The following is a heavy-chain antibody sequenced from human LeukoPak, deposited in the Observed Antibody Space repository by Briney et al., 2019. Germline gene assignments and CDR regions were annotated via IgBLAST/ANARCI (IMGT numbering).Heavy chain of an antibody. CDR3: ARDRGIAAAGLDY. D-gene: IGHD6-13*01. CDR2: IWYDGSNK. Sequence: GRSLRLSCAASGFTFSSYGMHWVRQAPGKGLEWVAVIWYDGSNKYYADSVKGRFTISRDNSKNTLYLQMNSLRAEDTAMYYCARDRGIAAAGLDYWGQGTLVTVSS. V-gene: IGHV3-33*01. J-gene: IGHJ4*02. CDR1: GFTFSSYG.